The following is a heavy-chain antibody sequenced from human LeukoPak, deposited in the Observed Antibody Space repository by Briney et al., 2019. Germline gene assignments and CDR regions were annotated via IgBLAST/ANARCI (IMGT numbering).Heavy chain of an antibody. D-gene: IGHD4-17*01. CDR3: ARGGDYPFDY. CDR1: GFTFSSYW. V-gene: IGHV3-74*03. Sequence: PGGSLRLSCAASGFTFSSYWMHWVRQAPGKGLVWVSRRNSDGSSTKYADSVKGRFTISRDNDKNTLYLQMNSLRAEDTAVYYCARGGDYPFDYWGQGTLVTVSS. J-gene: IGHJ4*02. CDR2: RNSDGSST.